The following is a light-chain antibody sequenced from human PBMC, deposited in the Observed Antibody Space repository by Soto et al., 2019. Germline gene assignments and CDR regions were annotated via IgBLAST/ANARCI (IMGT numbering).Light chain of an antibody. CDR1: QTVGNS. J-gene: IGKJ4*01. Sequence: DIVLTQSPVTLSLSPGERATLSCRASQTVGNSLAWYQQRPGQAPRLLIYDASSRATGVPARFSGSGSGTDFTLTISSLEPEDFAVYYCHQRSSRPPLTFGGGTKVEIK. V-gene: IGKV3-11*01. CDR3: HQRSSRPPLT. CDR2: DAS.